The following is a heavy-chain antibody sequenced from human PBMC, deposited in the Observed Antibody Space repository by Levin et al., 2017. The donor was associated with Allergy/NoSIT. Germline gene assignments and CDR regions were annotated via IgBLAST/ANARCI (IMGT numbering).Heavy chain of an antibody. Sequence: GGSMRLSCAASGFTFSSYWMHWVRQAPGKGLVCVSRINSDGSSTDYADYADSVKGRFTISRDNAKNTLYLQMSSLRAEDTAVYYCARGPSYYGSGSFARMDVWGQGTTVTVSS. CDR3: ARGPSYYGSGSFARMDV. J-gene: IGHJ6*02. CDR1: GFTFSSYW. V-gene: IGHV3-74*01. CDR2: INSDGSSTDYA. D-gene: IGHD3-10*01.